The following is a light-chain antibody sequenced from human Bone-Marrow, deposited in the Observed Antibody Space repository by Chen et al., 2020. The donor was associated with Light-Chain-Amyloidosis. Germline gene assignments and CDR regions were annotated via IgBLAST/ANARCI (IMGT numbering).Light chain of an antibody. V-gene: IGKV1-16*01. Sequence: DIQMTQSPSSLSASVGDRVTITCRASQDITNYLAWFQQRPGKAPKPLISAASSLQSGVPSRFSGSGSKTYLTLTIRSLQPEDSATYYCQQYDSYHPAFGQGTKVEIK. CDR2: AAS. J-gene: IGKJ1*01. CDR3: QQYDSYHPA. CDR1: QDITNY.